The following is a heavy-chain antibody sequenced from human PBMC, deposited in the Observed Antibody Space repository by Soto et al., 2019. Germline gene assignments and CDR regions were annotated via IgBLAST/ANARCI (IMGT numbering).Heavy chain of an antibody. V-gene: IGHV3-33*01. CDR1: GFTFSSYG. CDR2: IWYDGSNK. J-gene: IGHJ4*02. D-gene: IGHD4-17*01. Sequence: VQLVESGGGVVQPGRSLRLSCAASGFTFSSYGMHWVRQAPGKGLEWVAVIWYDGSNKYYADSVKGRFTISRDNSKNTLYLQMNSLRAEDTAVYYCARVDYGDYGVDYWGQGTLVTVSS. CDR3: ARVDYGDYGVDY.